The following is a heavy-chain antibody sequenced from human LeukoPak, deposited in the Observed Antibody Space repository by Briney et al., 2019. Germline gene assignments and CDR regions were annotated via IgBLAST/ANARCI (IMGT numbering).Heavy chain of an antibody. CDR3: ATQGYSSGWS. D-gene: IGHD6-19*01. Sequence: GESLKISCKGSGYSFTSSWIGWVRQIPGKGLEWMGIIFPADSDTRYSPSFQGQVTISADKSISTAYLQWSSLTASDTAIYYCATQGYSSGWSWGQGTLVTVSS. V-gene: IGHV5-51*01. J-gene: IGHJ5*02. CDR1: GYSFTSSW. CDR2: IFPADSDT.